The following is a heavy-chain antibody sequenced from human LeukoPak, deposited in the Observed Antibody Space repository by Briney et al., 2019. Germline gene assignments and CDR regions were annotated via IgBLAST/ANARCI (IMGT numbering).Heavy chain of an antibody. J-gene: IGHJ6*03. V-gene: IGHV1-58*02. CDR1: GFTFTSSA. CDR2: IVVGSGNT. D-gene: IGHD3-10*01. CDR3: AADKGDKFGELGYYYMDV. Sequence: GASVKVSCKASGFTFTSSAMQWVRQARGQRLEWIGWIVVGSGNTNYAQKFQERVTITRDMSTSTAYMELSSLRSEDTAVYYCAADKGDKFGELGYYYMDVWGKGTTVTVSS.